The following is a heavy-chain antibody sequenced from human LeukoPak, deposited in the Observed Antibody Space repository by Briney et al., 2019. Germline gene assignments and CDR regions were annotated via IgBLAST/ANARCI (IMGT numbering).Heavy chain of an antibody. D-gene: IGHD2-2*01. J-gene: IGHJ3*02. V-gene: IGHV1-2*02. Sequence: ASVKVSCKASGYTFTDDYIHWVRQAPGQGHQWLGWINPNTGGTKVAQNFQGRVTLTRDTSIGTAFMEVTRLKSDDTAVYYCARQYRDAFDIWGQGTMVTVSS. CDR3: ARQYRDAFDI. CDR2: INPNTGGT. CDR1: GYTFTDDY.